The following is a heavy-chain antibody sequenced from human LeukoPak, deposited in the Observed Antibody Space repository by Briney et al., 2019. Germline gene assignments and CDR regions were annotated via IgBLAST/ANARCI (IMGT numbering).Heavy chain of an antibody. CDR2: MNPNSGNT. CDR1: GYTFTSYD. D-gene: IGHD5-12*01. Sequence: ASVKVSCKASGYTFTSYDINWVRQATGQGLEWMGWMNPNSGNTGYAQKFQGRVTMTRNTSISTAYMELSSLRSEDTAVYYCARDGGYSGYVYYYYYGMDVWGQGTTVTVSS. CDR3: ARDGGYSGYVYYYYYGMDV. V-gene: IGHV1-8*01. J-gene: IGHJ6*02.